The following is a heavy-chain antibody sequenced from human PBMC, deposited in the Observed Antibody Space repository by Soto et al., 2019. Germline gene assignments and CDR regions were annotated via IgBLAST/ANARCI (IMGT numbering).Heavy chain of an antibody. CDR1: GFTFSSYG. D-gene: IGHD2-15*01. Sequence: GGSLRLSCAASGFTFSSYGMHWVRQAPGKGLEWVAVISYDGSNKYYADSVKGRFTISRDNSKNTLYLQMNGLRAEDTAVYYCAKDGGGGSPEDVWGQGTTVTVSS. V-gene: IGHV3-30*18. CDR2: ISYDGSNK. CDR3: AKDGGGGSPEDV. J-gene: IGHJ6*02.